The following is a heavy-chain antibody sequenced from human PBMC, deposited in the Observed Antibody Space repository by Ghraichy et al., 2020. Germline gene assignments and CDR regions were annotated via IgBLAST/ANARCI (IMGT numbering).Heavy chain of an antibody. J-gene: IGHJ4*02. CDR2: IYYTGSN. CDR1: GDPINNYY. CDR3: ASSPMGGFDR. D-gene: IGHD2-15*01. V-gene: IGHV4-59*01. Sequence: SETLSLTCTVSGDPINNYYLSWIRQPPGKGLEWIGYIYYTGSNNYNPSLRSRVTISVDTSKNQFSLKLSPVTAADTALYYCASSPMGGFDRWGQGTLVTVSS.